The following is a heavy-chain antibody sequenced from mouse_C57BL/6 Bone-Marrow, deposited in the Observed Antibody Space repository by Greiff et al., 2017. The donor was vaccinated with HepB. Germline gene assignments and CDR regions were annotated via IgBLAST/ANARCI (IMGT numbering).Heavy chain of an antibody. D-gene: IGHD2-3*01. J-gene: IGHJ4*01. V-gene: IGHV1-82*01. Sequence: VQLQESGPELVKPGASVKISCKASGYAFSSSWMNWVKQRPGKGLEWIGRIYPGDGDTNYNGKFKGKATLTADKSSSTAYMQLSSLTSEDSAVYFCARPYDGYYYYAMDYWGQGTSVTVSS. CDR1: GYAFSSSW. CDR2: IYPGDGDT. CDR3: ARPYDGYYYYAMDY.